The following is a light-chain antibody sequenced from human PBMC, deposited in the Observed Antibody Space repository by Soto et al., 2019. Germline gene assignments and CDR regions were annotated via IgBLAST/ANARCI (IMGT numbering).Light chain of an antibody. J-gene: IGKJ2*01. V-gene: IGKV1-39*01. CDR3: QQSYSPPYT. CDR1: HSVNSH. Sequence: DIQLTQSPSSLSASEGDTVTITCRASHSVNSHLNWYQQKSGEAPKFLLYGTSDLHTGVPSRFSGSGSGTECTLSISSLQPEDCAIYDGQQSYSPPYTFGQGTKLDIK. CDR2: GTS.